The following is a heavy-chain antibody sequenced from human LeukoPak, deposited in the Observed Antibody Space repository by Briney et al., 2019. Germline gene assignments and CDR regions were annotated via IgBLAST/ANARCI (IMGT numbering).Heavy chain of an antibody. CDR2: TYYRSKWYN. V-gene: IGHV6-1*01. CDR3: ARDEYCSGGSCYSGVISFFREHPKQLRPKYNWFDP. D-gene: IGHD2-15*01. CDR1: GDSVSSNSAA. Sequence: SQTLSLTCAISGDSVSSNSAAWNWIRQSPSRGLEWLGKTYYRSKWYNDYAVSVKSRITINPDTSKNQFSLQLNSVTPEDTAVYYCARDEYCSGGSCYSGVISFFREHPKQLRPKYNWFDPWGQGTLVTVSS. J-gene: IGHJ5*02.